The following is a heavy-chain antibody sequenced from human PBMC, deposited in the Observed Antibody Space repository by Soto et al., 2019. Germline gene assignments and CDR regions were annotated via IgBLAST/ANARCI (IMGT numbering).Heavy chain of an antibody. CDR1: GFTFSSYS. D-gene: IGHD3-3*01. CDR2: ISSSSSYI. Sequence: GGSLRLSCGASGFTFSSYSMNWFRQAPGKGLEWVSSISSSSSYIYYADSVKGRFTISRDNAKNSLYLQMNSLRAEDTAVYYCARDRLPDDFWTLIAKNWFDPWGQGTLVTVSS. CDR3: ARDRLPDDFWTLIAKNWFDP. J-gene: IGHJ5*02. V-gene: IGHV3-21*01.